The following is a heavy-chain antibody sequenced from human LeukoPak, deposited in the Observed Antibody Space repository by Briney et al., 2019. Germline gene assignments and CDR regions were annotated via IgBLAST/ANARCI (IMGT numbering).Heavy chain of an antibody. CDR1: AYTFTKYY. D-gene: IGHD3-3*01. CDR3: ARHDFDLPMIYSFFVH. J-gene: IGHJ5*02. Sequence: ASVKVSCKASAYTFTKYYMNWVRQAPGQGLEWMGIMHPTGDSTNYAQKFQGRVTLTRDTSTGTFYMELSSLTSEDTAVYYCARHDFDLPMIYSFFVHWGQGTLVTVSS. CDR2: MHPTGDST. V-gene: IGHV1-46*01.